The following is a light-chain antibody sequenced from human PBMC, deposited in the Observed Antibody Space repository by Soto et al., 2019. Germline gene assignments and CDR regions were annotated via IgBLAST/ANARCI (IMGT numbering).Light chain of an antibody. J-gene: IGLJ1*01. CDR3: KSYAGSNTYV. CDR1: KNDIGVYDF. CDR2: EVV. Sequence: QSVLTQPPSASGSPGQSVTISCTGTKNDIGVYDFVPWYQHHPGKAPRLIIYEVVQRPSGVPDRFSGSKSGNTASLTVSGLQAADEADYFCKSYAGSNTYVFGGGTKVTVL. V-gene: IGLV2-8*01.